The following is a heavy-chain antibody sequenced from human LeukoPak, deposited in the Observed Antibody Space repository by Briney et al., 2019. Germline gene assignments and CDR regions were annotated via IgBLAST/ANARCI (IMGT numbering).Heavy chain of an antibody. J-gene: IGHJ4*02. V-gene: IGHV4-39*01. CDR3: ARLGYYFDY. D-gene: IGHD1-26*01. Sequence: PSETLSLTCTVSGGSLSSSNNYWGWIRQPPGKGLEWIGSIYYSGSTYYNPSLKSRVTISVDTSKNQFSLKLSSVTAADTAVYYCARLGYYFDYWGQGTLVTVSS. CDR1: GGSLSSSNNY. CDR2: IYYSGST.